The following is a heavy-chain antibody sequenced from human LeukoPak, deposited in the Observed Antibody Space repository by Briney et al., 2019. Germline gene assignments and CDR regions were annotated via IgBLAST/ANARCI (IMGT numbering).Heavy chain of an antibody. CDR1: GESFSGYY. CDR3: ARGLARGYPPIPFDY. Sequence: AETLSLTCVVYGESFSGYYWTRIRQPPGKGLEWIGEIIDTGSTKYNSSLKSRVTISVDTSKNEFSLNLTSVTAADTAIYYCARGLARGYPPIPFDYWGQGTLVTVSS. CDR2: IIDTGST. D-gene: IGHD3-22*01. J-gene: IGHJ4*02. V-gene: IGHV4-34*12.